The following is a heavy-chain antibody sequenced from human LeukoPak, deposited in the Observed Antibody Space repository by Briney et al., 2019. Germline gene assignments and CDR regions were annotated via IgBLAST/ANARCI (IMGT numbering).Heavy chain of an antibody. CDR1: GFTFSSYA. V-gene: IGHV3-64D*06. Sequence: GGSLRLSCSASGFTFSSYAMHWVRQAPGKGLEYVSAISSNGGSTYYADSVKGRFTISRDNSKNTLYLQMSSLRAEDTAVYYCVKEGKESYTAPNFDYWGQGTLVTVSS. D-gene: IGHD1-26*01. J-gene: IGHJ4*02. CDR3: VKEGKESYTAPNFDY. CDR2: ISSNGGST.